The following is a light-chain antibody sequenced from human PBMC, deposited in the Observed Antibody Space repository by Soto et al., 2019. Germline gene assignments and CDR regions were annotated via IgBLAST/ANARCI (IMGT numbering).Light chain of an antibody. CDR1: SSNIGTNT. CDR3: AAWDDSLSALV. V-gene: IGLV1-44*01. Sequence: QSVLTQPPSASGTPGQRVTISCSGSSSNIGTNTVNWYQQLPGTAPKLLIYSNNQRPSGVPDRFSGSKPGTSASLAISGLQSKDEADYYCAAWDDSLSALVFGGGTKVTVL. CDR2: SNN. J-gene: IGLJ3*02.